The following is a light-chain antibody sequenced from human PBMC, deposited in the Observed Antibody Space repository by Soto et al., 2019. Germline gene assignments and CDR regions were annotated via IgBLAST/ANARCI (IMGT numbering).Light chain of an antibody. J-gene: IGKJ2*01. CDR3: QQYNTYS. CDR1: QSLNSW. Sequence: DIQMTQSPSTLSASVGDRVSITCRASQSLNSWLAWYQQKPGKAPKLLIYKTSTLESGVPSRFSGSGSGTEFTLTISNLQPDDFATYYCQQYNTYSFGKGTKLEI. CDR2: KTS. V-gene: IGKV1-5*03.